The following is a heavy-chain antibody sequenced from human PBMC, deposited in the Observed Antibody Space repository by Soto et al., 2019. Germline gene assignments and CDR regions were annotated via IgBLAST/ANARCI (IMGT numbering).Heavy chain of an antibody. CDR1: GFTFSSYG. V-gene: IGHV3-33*01. D-gene: IGHD6-19*01. J-gene: IGHJ6*03. Sequence: GGSLRLSCAASGFTFSSYGMHWVRQAPGKGLEWVAVIWYDGSNKYYADSVKGRFTISRDNSKNTLYLQMNSLRAEDTAVYYCARGGSGWFSSYYMDVWGKGTTVTVSS. CDR2: IWYDGSNK. CDR3: ARGGSGWFSSYYMDV.